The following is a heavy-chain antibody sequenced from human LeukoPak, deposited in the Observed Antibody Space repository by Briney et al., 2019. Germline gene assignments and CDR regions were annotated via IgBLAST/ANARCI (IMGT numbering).Heavy chain of an antibody. D-gene: IGHD5-24*01. V-gene: IGHV3-43*02. Sequence: GGSLRLSCAASGFTFDDYAMHWVRQAPGKGLEWVSLISGDGGSTYYADSVKGRFTISRDNSENSLYLQMNSLRTEDTALYYCAKDGGDGYNFNYWGQGTLVTVSS. CDR3: AKDGGDGYNFNY. CDR2: ISGDGGST. J-gene: IGHJ4*02. CDR1: GFTFDDYA.